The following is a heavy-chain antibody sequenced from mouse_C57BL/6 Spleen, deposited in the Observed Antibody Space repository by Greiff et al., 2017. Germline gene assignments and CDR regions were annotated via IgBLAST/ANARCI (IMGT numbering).Heavy chain of an antibody. CDR3: ARKGDYDGFAY. CDR2: INPGSGGT. J-gene: IGHJ3*01. V-gene: IGHV1-54*01. CDR1: GYAFTNYL. Sequence: QVQLKESGAELVRPGTSVKVSCKASGYAFTNYLIEWVKQRPGQGLEWIGVINPGSGGTNYNEKFKGKATLTADKSSSTAYMQLSSLTSEDSAVYFGARKGDYDGFAYWGQGTLVTVSA. D-gene: IGHD2-4*01.